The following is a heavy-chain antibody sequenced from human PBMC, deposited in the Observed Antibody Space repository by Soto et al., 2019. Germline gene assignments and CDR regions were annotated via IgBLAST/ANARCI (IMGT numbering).Heavy chain of an antibody. D-gene: IGHD3-22*01. J-gene: IGHJ4*02. Sequence: PGGSLRLSCAASGFTFSSYGMHWVRQAPGKGLERVAVISYEESNKYYAEYEKGRFTNSRDNSKKTLKQQKNSMKAENKNVYYCAKGSEYYYDSSGYASLDYWGQGT. CDR3: AKGSEYYYDSSGYASLDY. V-gene: IGHV3-30*18. CDR1: GFTFSSYG. CDR2: ISYEESNK.